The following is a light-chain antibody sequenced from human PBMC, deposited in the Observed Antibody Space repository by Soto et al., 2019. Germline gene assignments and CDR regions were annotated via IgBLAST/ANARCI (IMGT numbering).Light chain of an antibody. Sequence: QSALTQPASVSGSPGQSITISCTGTSSDLGTYNLVSWYQHHPGKAPKLMIYEANTRPSGVSNRFSGSKSGNTASLTISGLQAEDEADYYCCSYAGSSTYVFGTGTKLTVL. CDR2: EAN. J-gene: IGLJ1*01. CDR1: SSDLGTYNL. V-gene: IGLV2-23*01. CDR3: CSYAGSSTYV.